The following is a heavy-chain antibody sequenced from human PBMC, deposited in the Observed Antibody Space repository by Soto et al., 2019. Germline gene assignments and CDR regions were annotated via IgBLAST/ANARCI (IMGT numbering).Heavy chain of an antibody. Sequence: GGSLRLSCATCGFIFSDYYMHWIRQAPGKGLEWISYISGNGRIIQYADSAKGRFTISRDNAQNSLYLQMNSLRAEDTALYFCARDFDADSRTDFDYWGQGALVTVSS. V-gene: IGHV3-11*01. D-gene: IGHD4-17*01. CDR2: ISGNGRII. CDR1: GFIFSDYY. CDR3: ARDFDADSRTDFDY. J-gene: IGHJ4*02.